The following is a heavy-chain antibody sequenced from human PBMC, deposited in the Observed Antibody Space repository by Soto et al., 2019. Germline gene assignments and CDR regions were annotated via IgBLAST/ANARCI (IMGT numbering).Heavy chain of an antibody. J-gene: IGHJ4*02. D-gene: IGHD7-27*01. Sequence: QVQLQESGPGLVKPSQTLSLTCTVSGGSISTVDYWWSWIRQSPDMGLEWIGHIYDGGRTYNNPSPESRVTMSVGPAKSPLPLTLSSVSAADTAVYYCARGPSGDKVDSWGQGTLVTVSS. CDR2: IYDGGRT. V-gene: IGHV4-30-4*01. CDR1: GGSISTVDYW. CDR3: ARGPSGDKVDS.